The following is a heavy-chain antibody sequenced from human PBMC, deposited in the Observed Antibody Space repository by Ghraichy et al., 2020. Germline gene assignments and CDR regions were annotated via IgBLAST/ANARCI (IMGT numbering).Heavy chain of an antibody. CDR1: GGTFSSYA. J-gene: IGHJ3*02. CDR2: IIPIFGTA. D-gene: IGHD3-22*01. CDR3: ARGLEDYYDSSGYYYDAFDI. Sequence: SVKVSCKASGGTFSSYAISWVRQAPGQGLEWMGGIIPIFGTANYAQKFQGRVTITADESTSTAYMELSSLRSEDTAVYYCARGLEDYYDSSGYYYDAFDIWGQGTMVTVSS. V-gene: IGHV1-69*13.